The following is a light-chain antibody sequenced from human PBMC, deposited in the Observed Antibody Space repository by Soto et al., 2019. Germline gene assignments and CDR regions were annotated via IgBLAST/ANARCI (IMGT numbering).Light chain of an antibody. Sequence: EIVLTQSPGTLSLSPGERATLSCRTSQSVRSAYIAWYQQKPGQAPRLLIFDASSRATGIPDRFSGSGSGTDFTLTISRLEPEDFAVYYCQQYDSSPLTFGGGTKVVIK. V-gene: IGKV3-20*01. CDR2: DAS. J-gene: IGKJ4*01. CDR3: QQYDSSPLT. CDR1: QSVRSAY.